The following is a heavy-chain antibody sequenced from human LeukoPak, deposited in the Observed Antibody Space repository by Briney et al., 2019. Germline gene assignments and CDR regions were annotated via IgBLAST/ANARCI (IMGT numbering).Heavy chain of an antibody. CDR2: ISGSGGST. Sequence: GGSLRLSCAASGFTFSSYAMSWVRQAPGKGLEWASAISGSGGSTYYADSVKGRFTISRDNSKNTLYLQMNSLGAEDTAVYYCAKDRHRITMIVVVTYYFDYWGQGTLVTVSS. D-gene: IGHD3-22*01. CDR1: GFTFSSYA. J-gene: IGHJ4*02. CDR3: AKDRHRITMIVVVTYYFDY. V-gene: IGHV3-23*01.